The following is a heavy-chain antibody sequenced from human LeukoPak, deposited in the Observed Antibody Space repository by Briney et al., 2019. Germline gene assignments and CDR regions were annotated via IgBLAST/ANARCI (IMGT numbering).Heavy chain of an antibody. D-gene: IGHD1-26*01. CDR3: VRDRGTYRPIDY. V-gene: IGHV3-30*02. Sequence: GGSLRLSCAASGFSFSSYGMHWVRQAPGKGLEWVTFIRYDGLNKNSADSVKGRFTISRDNAQNSLYLQMNSLRAEDTAIYYCVRDRGTYRPIDYWGQGTLVTVSS. CDR2: IRYDGLNK. CDR1: GFSFSSYG. J-gene: IGHJ4*02.